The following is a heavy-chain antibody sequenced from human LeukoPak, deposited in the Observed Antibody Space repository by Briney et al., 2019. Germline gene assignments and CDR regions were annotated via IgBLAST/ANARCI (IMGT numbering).Heavy chain of an antibody. D-gene: IGHD4-23*01. J-gene: IGHJ5*02. CDR2: IYHSGST. CDR1: GGSINSNNW. V-gene: IGHV4-4*02. Sequence: SETLSLTCAVSGGSINSNNWWSWVRQPPGKGLEWIGEIYHSGSTNYNPSLKSRVTISVDKSKKQFSLKLSSVTAADTAVYYCARGPIDYAGNSGRFGPWGQGILVTV. CDR3: ARGPIDYAGNSGRFGP.